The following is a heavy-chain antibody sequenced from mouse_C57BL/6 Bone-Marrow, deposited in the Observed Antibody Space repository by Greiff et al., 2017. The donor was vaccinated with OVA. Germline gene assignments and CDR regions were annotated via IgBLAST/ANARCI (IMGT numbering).Heavy chain of an antibody. D-gene: IGHD1-1*01. CDR3: ARGYYGSWAY. V-gene: IGHV1-61*01. J-gene: IGHJ3*01. CDR1: GYTFTSYW. CDR2: IYPSDSET. Sequence: QVQLKQPGAELVRPGSSVKLSCKASGYTFTSYWMDWVKQRPGQGLEWIGNIYPSDSETHYNQKFKDKATLTVDKYSSTAYMQLSSLTSEDSAVYYCARGYYGSWAYWGQGTLVTVSA.